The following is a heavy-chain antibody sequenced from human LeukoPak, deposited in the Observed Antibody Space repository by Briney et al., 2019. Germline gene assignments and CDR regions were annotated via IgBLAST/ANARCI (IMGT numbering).Heavy chain of an antibody. Sequence: GASVKVSCKASGYTFTSYYIHWVRQAPGQGLEWMGIINPSGGSTNYAQKFQGRVTMTRDTSTSTVYMELSSLRSEDTAVYYCARGPAWGYSSPYYFDYWGQGTLVTVSS. J-gene: IGHJ4*02. CDR2: INPSGGST. CDR1: GYTFTSYY. V-gene: IGHV1-46*01. D-gene: IGHD5-18*01. CDR3: ARGPAWGYSSPYYFDY.